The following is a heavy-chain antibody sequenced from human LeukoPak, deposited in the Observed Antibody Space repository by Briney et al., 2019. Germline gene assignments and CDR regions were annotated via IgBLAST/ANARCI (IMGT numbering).Heavy chain of an antibody. CDR3: ARRGVEMAAIRPDNWFDP. CDR1: GGSISNHY. CDR2: IHYSGST. Sequence: PSETLSLTCTVSGGSISNHYWGWIRQPPGKGLEWIGYIHYSGSTKYHPSLKSRVTVSADTSNNQISLKVSSVTAADTAVYYCARRGVEMAAIRPDNWFDPWGPGTLVTVSS. D-gene: IGHD5-24*01. J-gene: IGHJ5*02. V-gene: IGHV4-59*08.